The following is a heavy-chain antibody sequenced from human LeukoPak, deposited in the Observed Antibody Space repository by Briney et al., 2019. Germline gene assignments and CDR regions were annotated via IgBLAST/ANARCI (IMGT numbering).Heavy chain of an antibody. J-gene: IGHJ4*02. CDR2: ISGYNGNT. Sequence: GASVKVSCKASGYTFTSYGISWVRQAPGQGLEWMGWISGYNGNTNYAQKLQGRVTMTTDTSTSTAYMELRSLRSDDTAVYYCAGQNYYDSSGSFDYWGQGTLVTVSS. CDR3: AGQNYYDSSGSFDY. V-gene: IGHV1-18*01. D-gene: IGHD3-22*01. CDR1: GYTFTSYG.